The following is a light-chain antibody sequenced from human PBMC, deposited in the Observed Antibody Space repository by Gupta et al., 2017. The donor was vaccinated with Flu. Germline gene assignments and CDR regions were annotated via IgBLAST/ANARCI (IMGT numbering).Light chain of an antibody. CDR2: AAS. CDR3: QQYSHSQIT. Sequence: LTQSPGTLALYPGEQATLSCRASQTVSSNSLAWYQPKPCQAPMLLIYAASTSASGIPDRFSGGGSRTDFTLTISQREPEDFAVYYCQQYSHSQITFGQGTQLEI. CDR1: QTVSSNS. J-gene: IGKJ5*01. V-gene: IGKV3-20*01.